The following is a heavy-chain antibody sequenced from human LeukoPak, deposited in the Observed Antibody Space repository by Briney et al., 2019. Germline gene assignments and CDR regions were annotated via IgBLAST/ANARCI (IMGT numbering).Heavy chain of an antibody. CDR3: VRRDIYTTSSWGAFDI. V-gene: IGHV3-23*01. CDR2: ISSTGGEI. CDR1: GFTFSRYV. D-gene: IGHD6-6*01. Sequence: GGSLRLSCAASGFTFSRYVMSWVRQVPGRRPDWVSTISSTGGEIFYADSVKGRFTISRDNSNNMVYLQMDILRTDDTALYYCVRRDIYTTSSWGAFDIWGQGTLVTVSS. J-gene: IGHJ3*02.